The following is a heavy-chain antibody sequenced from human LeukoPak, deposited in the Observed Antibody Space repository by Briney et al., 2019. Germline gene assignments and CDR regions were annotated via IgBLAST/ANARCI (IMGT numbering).Heavy chain of an antibody. D-gene: IGHD2-2*01. J-gene: IGHJ6*02. CDR2: INPSGGST. CDR3: ASGAPRKITSPYYYYGMDV. CDR1: GYTFTSYY. V-gene: IGHV1-46*01. Sequence: ASVKVSCKASGYTFTSYYMHWVRQAPGQGLEWMGIINPSGGSTSYAQKFQGRVTMTRDTSTSTVYMELSSLRSEDTAVYYCASGAPRKITSPYYYYGMDVWGQGTTVTVSS.